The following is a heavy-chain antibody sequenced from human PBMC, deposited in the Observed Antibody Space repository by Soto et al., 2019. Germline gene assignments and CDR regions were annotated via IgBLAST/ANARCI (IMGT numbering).Heavy chain of an antibody. V-gene: IGHV4-59*01. J-gene: IGHJ4*02. D-gene: IGHD3-22*01. Sequence: LCLTCTVSCGSLSSYYLSWIRQPPGKGLEWIGYIYYSGSTNYNPSLKSRVTISVDTSKNQFSLKLSSVTAADTAVYYCAREGHYPSGFDYWGQGTLVTVSS. CDR1: CGSLSSYY. CDR3: AREGHYPSGFDY. CDR2: IYYSGST.